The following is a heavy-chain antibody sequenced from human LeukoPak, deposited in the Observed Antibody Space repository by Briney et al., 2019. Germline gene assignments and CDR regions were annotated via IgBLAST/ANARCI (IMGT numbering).Heavy chain of an antibody. Sequence: PGGSLRLSCAASGFTVSSNYMSWVRQAPGKGLEWVSVIYSGGSTYYADSVKGRFTISRHNSKNTLYLKMNSLRAEDTAVYYCARDRIVVVPAASDYYYYGMDVWGQGTTVTVSS. V-gene: IGHV3-53*04. D-gene: IGHD2-2*01. CDR3: ARDRIVVVPAASDYYYYGMDV. J-gene: IGHJ6*02. CDR2: IYSGGST. CDR1: GFTVSSNY.